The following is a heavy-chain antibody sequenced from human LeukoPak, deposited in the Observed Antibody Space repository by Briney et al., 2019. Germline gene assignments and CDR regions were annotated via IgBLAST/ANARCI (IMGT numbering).Heavy chain of an antibody. CDR1: GFTFSSYA. V-gene: IGHV3-23*01. CDR3: AKDGPYYYGSGSYYRGGYFDY. CDR2: ISGSGGST. D-gene: IGHD3-10*01. J-gene: IGHJ4*02. Sequence: GGSLRLSCAASGFTFSSYAMSWVRQAPGKGLEWVSAISGSGGSTYYADSVKGRFTISRDNSKNTLHLQMNSLRAEDTAVYYCAKDGPYYYGSGSYYRGGYFDYWGQGTLVTVSS.